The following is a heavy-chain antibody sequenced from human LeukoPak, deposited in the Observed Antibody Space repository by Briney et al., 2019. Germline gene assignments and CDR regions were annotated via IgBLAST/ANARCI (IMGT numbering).Heavy chain of an antibody. V-gene: IGHV4-30-4*01. CDR3: ARVTSPYYYDSSGYDFDY. CDR1: GGSISSGDYY. CDR2: IYYSGST. Sequence: SQTLSPTCTVSGGSISSGDYYWSWIRQPPGKGLEWIGYIYYSGSTYYNPSLKSRVTISVDTSKNQFSLKLSSVTAADTAVYYCARVTSPYYYDSSGYDFDYWGQGTLVTVSS. J-gene: IGHJ4*02. D-gene: IGHD3-22*01.